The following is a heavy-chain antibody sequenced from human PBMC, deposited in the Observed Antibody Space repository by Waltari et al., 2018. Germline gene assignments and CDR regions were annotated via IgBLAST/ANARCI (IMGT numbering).Heavy chain of an antibody. D-gene: IGHD1-7*01. V-gene: IGHV4-59*08. Sequence: QVQLQESGPGLVKPSETLSLTCTVSGGPISSYSWSWIRQPPGKGLEWIGYIYYSGSTNYNPSLKSRVTISVDTSKNQFSLKLSSVTAADTAVYYCARLELAYYFDYWGQGTLVTVSS. CDR3: ARLELAYYFDY. CDR1: GGPISSYS. CDR2: IYYSGST. J-gene: IGHJ4*02.